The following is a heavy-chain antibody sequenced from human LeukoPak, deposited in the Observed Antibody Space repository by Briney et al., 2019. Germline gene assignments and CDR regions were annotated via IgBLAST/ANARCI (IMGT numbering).Heavy chain of an antibody. CDR1: GFTFSNYA. Sequence: GGSLRLSCAASGFTFSNYAMNWVRQAPGEGLEWVSAISGSGGSTYYADSVKGRFTISRDNSKNTLYLQMSSLRVEDTAVYYCAKDRGPGGKVYWFDPWGQGTLVTVSS. CDR3: AKDRGPGGKVYWFDP. CDR2: ISGSGGST. J-gene: IGHJ5*02. D-gene: IGHD4-23*01. V-gene: IGHV3-23*01.